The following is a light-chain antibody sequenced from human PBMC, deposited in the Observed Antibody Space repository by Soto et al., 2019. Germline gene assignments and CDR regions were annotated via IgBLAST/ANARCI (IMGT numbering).Light chain of an antibody. Sequence: DIQMTQSPSTLSASVGDRVIITCRASESISNWLAWYQQKPGKAPNLLIYKASSLKSGVPLRFSGSGSGTEFTLTISSLQPDDFATYYCQQYNSYSEAFGQGTKVDIK. CDR2: KAS. V-gene: IGKV1-5*03. J-gene: IGKJ1*01. CDR3: QQYNSYSEA. CDR1: ESISNW.